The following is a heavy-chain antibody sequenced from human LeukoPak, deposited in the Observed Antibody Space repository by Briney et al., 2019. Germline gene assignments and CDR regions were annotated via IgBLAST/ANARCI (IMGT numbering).Heavy chain of an antibody. CDR3: AREAYGDYNYYYYMDV. CDR1: GFTFSSYE. V-gene: IGHV3-48*03. CDR2: ISSSGSTI. J-gene: IGHJ6*03. D-gene: IGHD4-17*01. Sequence: GGSLRLSCAASGFTFSSYEMNWVRQAPGKGLEWVSYISSSGSTIYYADSVKGRFTISRDNAKNSLHLQMNSLRAEDTAVYYCAREAYGDYNYYYYMDVWGKGTTVTVSS.